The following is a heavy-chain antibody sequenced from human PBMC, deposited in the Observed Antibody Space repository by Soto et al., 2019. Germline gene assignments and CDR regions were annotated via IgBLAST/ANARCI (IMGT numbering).Heavy chain of an antibody. V-gene: IGHV3-33*01. J-gene: IGHJ4*02. CDR1: GFTFSSYG. Sequence: LRLSCAASGFTFSSYGMHWVRQAPGKGLEWVAVIWYDGSNKYYADSVKGRFTISRDNSKNTLYLQMNSLRAEDTAVYYCAREGDTAMVTLDYWGQGTLVTVSS. CDR3: AREGDTAMVTLDY. CDR2: IWYDGSNK. D-gene: IGHD5-18*01.